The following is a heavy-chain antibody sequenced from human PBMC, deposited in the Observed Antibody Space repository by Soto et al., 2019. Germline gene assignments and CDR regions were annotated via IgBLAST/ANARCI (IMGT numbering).Heavy chain of an antibody. CDR1: GGSISSYY. CDR2: IYNSGST. V-gene: IGHV4-59*01. CDR3: ARQQAGTGVDY. Sequence: ETLSLTCTVSGGSISSYYWSWIRQPPGKGLEWIGYIYNSGSTNYNPSLKSRVTISVDTSKNQFSLKLSSVTAADTAVYYCARQQAGTGVDYWGQGTLVTVSS. D-gene: IGHD6-13*01. J-gene: IGHJ4*02.